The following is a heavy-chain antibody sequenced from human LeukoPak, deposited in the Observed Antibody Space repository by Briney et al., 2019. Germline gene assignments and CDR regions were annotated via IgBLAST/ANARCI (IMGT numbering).Heavy chain of an antibody. Sequence: GASVKVSCKASGYTFTGYYMHWVRQAPGQGLEWMGRINPNSGGTNYAQKFQGRVTMTRDTSISTAYMELSSLKSQDTAVYYCARDYHGSGSLTTFGYWGQGTLVTVSS. CDR1: GYTFTGYY. V-gene: IGHV1-2*06. CDR2: INPNSGGT. D-gene: IGHD3-10*01. J-gene: IGHJ4*02. CDR3: ARDYHGSGSLTTFGY.